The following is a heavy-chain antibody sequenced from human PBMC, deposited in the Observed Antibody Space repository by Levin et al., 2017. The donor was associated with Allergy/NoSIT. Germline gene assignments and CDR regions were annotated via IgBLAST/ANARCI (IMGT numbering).Heavy chain of an antibody. Sequence: GSLRLSCAASGFTFSIYAMHWVRQSPGKGLEWVAIISYDGTKKFYADSVKGRFTISRDTSRNTLYLEMNDLRAEDTAIFSCARDLSYCSGGSCYQYHGVDVWGQGTTVTVSS. V-gene: IGHV3-30-3*01. J-gene: IGHJ6*02. CDR3: ARDLSYCSGGSCYQYHGVDV. CDR1: GFTFSIYA. CDR2: ISYDGTKK. D-gene: IGHD2-15*01.